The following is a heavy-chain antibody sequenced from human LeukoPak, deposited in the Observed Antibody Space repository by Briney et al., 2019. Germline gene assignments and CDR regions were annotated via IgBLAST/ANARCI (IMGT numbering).Heavy chain of an antibody. Sequence: SETLSLTRTVSGVSPIRYYWTWIRPPPGTGREWIGRICTSGITNYNPSLKSRVTMSVDTCMNQFSLKLSSVTLTHTAVYYCARDVHYDSSGYYRDYWGQGTLVTVSS. D-gene: IGHD3-22*01. CDR3: ARDVHYDSSGYYRDY. J-gene: IGHJ4*02. CDR1: GVSPIRYY. CDR2: ICTSGIT. V-gene: IGHV4-4*07.